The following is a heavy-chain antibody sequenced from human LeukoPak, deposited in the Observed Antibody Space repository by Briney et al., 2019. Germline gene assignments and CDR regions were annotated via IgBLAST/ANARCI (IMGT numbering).Heavy chain of an antibody. D-gene: IGHD3-10*01. CDR2: MNPFSANT. Sequence: ASVTVSCKASGYTFTNYDIHWVRQAPGQGLEWMGWMNPFSANTGYAQNFQGRITITRNTSISTAYMELSSLRSEDTAVYYCARMEVRGVLYYYYYMDVWGKGTTVTISS. J-gene: IGHJ6*03. CDR1: GYTFTNYD. CDR3: ARMEVRGVLYYYYYMDV. V-gene: IGHV1-8*03.